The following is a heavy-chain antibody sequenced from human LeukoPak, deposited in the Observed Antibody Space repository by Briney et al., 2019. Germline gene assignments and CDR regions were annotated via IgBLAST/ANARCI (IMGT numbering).Heavy chain of an antibody. J-gene: IGHJ4*02. V-gene: IGHV3-64*04. CDR3: AKDPRGWYLDY. Sequence: PGGSLRLSCSGSGYTFSSYAMHWVRQAPGKGLEYVSAISSDGRITYYANSVKGRFTISRDNSKNTLYLQMNSLRAEDTAVYYCAKDPRGWYLDYWGQGTLVTVSS. CDR1: GYTFSSYA. D-gene: IGHD6-19*01. CDR2: ISSDGRIT.